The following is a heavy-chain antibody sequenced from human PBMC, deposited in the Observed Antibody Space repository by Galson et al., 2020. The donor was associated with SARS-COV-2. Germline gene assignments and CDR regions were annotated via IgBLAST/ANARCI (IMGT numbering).Heavy chain of an antibody. CDR3: ARHPRNHYDSNVYPDDAFDI. D-gene: IGHD3-22*01. CDR1: GYSSTNYW. V-gene: IGHV5-51*01. J-gene: IGHJ3*02. Sequence: GGPLRLSCKGSGYSSTNYWISWARQMPAKGLEWMGIIYPGDAETRYSPSFQAQSSFSDDKSISTAYLQWSSLKASDTAMYHCARHPRNHYDSNVYPDDAFDIWGQGTMVTVSS. CDR2: IYPGDAET.